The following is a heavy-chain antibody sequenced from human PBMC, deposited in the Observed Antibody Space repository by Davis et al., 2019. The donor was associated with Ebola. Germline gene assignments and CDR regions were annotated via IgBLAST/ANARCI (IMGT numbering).Heavy chain of an antibody. CDR1: GFTFSSYW. Sequence: ESLKISCAASGFTFSSYWMSWIRQPPGKGLEWIGEINHSGSTNYNPSLKSRVTISVDTSKNQFSLKLSSVTAADTAVYYCARWGYGDYNAFDIWGQGTMVTVSS. J-gene: IGHJ3*02. V-gene: IGHV4-34*01. CDR2: INHSGST. D-gene: IGHD4-17*01. CDR3: ARWGYGDYNAFDI.